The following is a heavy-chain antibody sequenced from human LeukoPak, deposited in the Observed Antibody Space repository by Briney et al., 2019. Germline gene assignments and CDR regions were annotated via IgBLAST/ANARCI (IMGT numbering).Heavy chain of an antibody. Sequence: SETLSLACTVSGYSISSGYYWGWIRQPPGKGLEWIGTIYHSGSTYYNPSLKSRVTISVDTSKNQFSLKLSSVTAADTAVYYCARGQARLSWFDPWGQGTLVTVSS. CDR1: GYSISSGYY. CDR3: ARGQARLSWFDP. V-gene: IGHV4-38-2*02. D-gene: IGHD6-19*01. J-gene: IGHJ5*02. CDR2: IYHSGST.